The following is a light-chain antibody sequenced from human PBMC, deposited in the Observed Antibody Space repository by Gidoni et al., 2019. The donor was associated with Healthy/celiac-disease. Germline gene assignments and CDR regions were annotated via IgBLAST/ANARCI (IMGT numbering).Light chain of an antibody. V-gene: IGKV1-39*01. CDR2: AAS. J-gene: IGKJ2*01. CDR1: QSISSY. Sequence: DLQMTQSPSSLSASVGDRVTITSRASQSISSYLNWYQQKPGKAPKRLIYAASILQSGVPSRFSGSGSGTDVTLTISSLQPEEFATFYCQQSYSTPKYTFGQGTKLEIK. CDR3: QQSYSTPKYT.